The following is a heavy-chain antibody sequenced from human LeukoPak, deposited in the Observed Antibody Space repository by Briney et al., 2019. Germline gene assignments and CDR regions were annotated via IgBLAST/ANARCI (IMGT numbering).Heavy chain of an antibody. V-gene: IGHV4-34*01. CDR1: GGSFSDYS. J-gene: IGHJ4*02. D-gene: IGHD3-3*01. Sequence: PSETLSLTCAVYGGSFSDYSWSWIRQPPGKGLEWIGEINHSGSTNYNPSLKSRVTISVDTSKNQFSLKLSSVTAADTAVYYCARGGSYYDFWSGYYSRLYYFDYWGQGTLVTVSS. CDR2: INHSGST. CDR3: ARGGSYYDFWSGYYSRLYYFDY.